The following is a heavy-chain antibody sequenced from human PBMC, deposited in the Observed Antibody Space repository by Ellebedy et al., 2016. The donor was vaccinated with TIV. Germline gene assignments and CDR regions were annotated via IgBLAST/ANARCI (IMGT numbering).Heavy chain of an antibody. CDR2: INHSGST. CDR1: GGSFSGYY. V-gene: IGHV4-34*01. D-gene: IGHD3-16*02. J-gene: IGHJ2*01. Sequence: SETLSLTCAVYGGSFSGYYWSWIRQPPGKGLEWIGEINHSGSTNYNNPSLKSRVTISVDTSKDQFSLKLSSVTAADTAVYYCARHLLHPNLRLGELSLNWYFDLWGRGTLVTVSS. CDR3: ARHLLHPNLRLGELSLNWYFDL.